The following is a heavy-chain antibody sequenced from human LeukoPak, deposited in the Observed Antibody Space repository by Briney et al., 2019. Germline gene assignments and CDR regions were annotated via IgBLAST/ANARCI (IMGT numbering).Heavy chain of an antibody. Sequence: SETLSLTCTVSGGSISSYYWNWIRQPPGKGLEWIGYIYYSGSTNYNPSLKSRVTMSVDTSKNQFSLKLSSVTAADTAVYYCARDRSAYRYFDYWGQGTLVTVSS. J-gene: IGHJ4*02. CDR3: ARDRSAYRYFDY. V-gene: IGHV4-59*12. D-gene: IGHD1-14*01. CDR1: GGSISSYY. CDR2: IYYSGST.